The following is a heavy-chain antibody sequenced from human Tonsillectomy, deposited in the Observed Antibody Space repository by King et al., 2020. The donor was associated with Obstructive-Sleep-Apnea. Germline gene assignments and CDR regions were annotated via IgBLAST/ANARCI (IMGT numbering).Heavy chain of an antibody. CDR2: IDPSDSYT. D-gene: IGHD3-10*02. V-gene: IGHV5-10-1*03. Sequence: VQLVESGAEVKKPGESLRISCKGSGYSFTSYWISWVRQMPGKGLEWMGRIDPSDSYTNYSPSFQGHVTISADKSISTAYLQWSSLKASDTAMYYCARLSVGTMSVQWFDPWGQGTLVTVSS. CDR3: ARLSVGTMSVQWFDP. CDR1: GYSFTSYW. J-gene: IGHJ5*02.